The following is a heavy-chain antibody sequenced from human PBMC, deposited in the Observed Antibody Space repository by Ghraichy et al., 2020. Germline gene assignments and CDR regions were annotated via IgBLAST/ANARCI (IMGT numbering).Heavy chain of an antibody. Sequence: GGSLRLSCAASGFTFSSYSMNWVRQAPGKGLEWVSSISSSSSYIYYADSVKGRFTISRDNAKNTLYLQMNSLRAEDTAVYYCARERPDDCGDYGGGNYYGMDVWGQGTTVTVSS. V-gene: IGHV3-21*01. CDR3: ARERPDDCGDYGGGNYYGMDV. CDR1: GFTFSSYS. CDR2: ISSSSSYI. J-gene: IGHJ6*02. D-gene: IGHD4-17*01.